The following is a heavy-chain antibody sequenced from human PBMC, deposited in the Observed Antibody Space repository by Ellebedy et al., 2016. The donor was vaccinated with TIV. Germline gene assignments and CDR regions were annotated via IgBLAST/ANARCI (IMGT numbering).Heavy chain of an antibody. CDR2: MSSSSNNI. Sequence: GESLKISXAASGFTFSHFGMNWVRQAPGKGLEWVSFMSSSSNNIYYADSVRGRFTISRDSAKNSLYLQMNNLRAEDTAVYYCARDREVTKYPWEYWGQGTLVTVSS. V-gene: IGHV3-48*01. J-gene: IGHJ4*02. CDR3: ARDREVTKYPWEY. CDR1: GFTFSHFG. D-gene: IGHD4-17*01.